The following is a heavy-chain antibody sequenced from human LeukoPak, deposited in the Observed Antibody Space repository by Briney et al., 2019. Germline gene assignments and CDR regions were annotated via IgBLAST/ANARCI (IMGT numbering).Heavy chain of an antibody. CDR2: IDSSGRDT. J-gene: IGHJ4*02. CDR1: GFTFSSNS. V-gene: IGHV3-21*01. D-gene: IGHD6-6*01. CDR3: ARELAARQDLDY. Sequence: GGSLRLSCAASGFTFSSNSMNWVRQPPGKGREWVSSIDSSGRDTYYAGSVKGRFTISRDNAKNSLYLEMNSLRAEDTAVYYCARELAARQDLDYWGQGTLVTVSS.